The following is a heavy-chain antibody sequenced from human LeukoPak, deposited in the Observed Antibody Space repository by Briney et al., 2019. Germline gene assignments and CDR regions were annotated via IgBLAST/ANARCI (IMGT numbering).Heavy chain of an antibody. J-gene: IGHJ4*02. V-gene: IGHV4-39*07. Sequence: PSETLSLTCTVSGGSISSSSYYWGWIRQPPGKGLEWIGSIYYSGSTYYNPSLKSRVTISVDTSKNQFSLKLSSVTAADTVVYYCARRHGPEASDYWGQGTLVTVSS. CDR1: GGSISSSSYY. CDR2: IYYSGST. CDR3: ARRHGPEASDY.